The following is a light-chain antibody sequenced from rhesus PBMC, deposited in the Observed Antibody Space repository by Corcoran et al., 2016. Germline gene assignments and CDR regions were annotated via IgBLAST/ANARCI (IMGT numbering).Light chain of an antibody. V-gene: IGKV1S12*01. CDR3: QQYYNSPRT. CDR2: AAS. J-gene: IGKJ1*01. Sequence: DIQMTQSPSALSASVGDRVAISCRASQNIYGHLAWYQQKPGKAPKLLISAASSLQTGIPSRFSGSRSGTDFTLTISSLQPEDSAAYYCQQYYNSPRTFGQGTKVEV. CDR1: QNIYGH.